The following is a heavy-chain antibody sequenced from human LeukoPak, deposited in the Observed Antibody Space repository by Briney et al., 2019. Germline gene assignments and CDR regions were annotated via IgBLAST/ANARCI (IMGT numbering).Heavy chain of an antibody. V-gene: IGHV3-30*02. D-gene: IGHD4-17*01. J-gene: IGHJ4*02. CDR1: GFTFSSYG. Sequence: PGGSLRLSCAASGFTFSSYGMHWVRQAPGKGLEWVAFIRYDGSNKYYVDSVKGRFTISRDNSKNTLYLQMNSLRAEDTAVYYCAKNDDGDYLPGDYWGQGTLVTVSS. CDR2: IRYDGSNK. CDR3: AKNDDGDYLPGDY.